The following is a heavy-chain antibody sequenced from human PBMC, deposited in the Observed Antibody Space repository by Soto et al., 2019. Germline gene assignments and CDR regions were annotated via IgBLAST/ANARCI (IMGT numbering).Heavy chain of an antibody. CDR1: GGSISSGDYY. J-gene: IGHJ6*02. Sequence: PSETLSLTCTVSGGSISSGDYYWSWIRQPPGKGLEWIGYIYYSGSTYYNPSLKSRVTISVDTSKNQFSLKLSSVTAADTAVYYCARDYGRGEYSSSSDPYYYCGMDVWGQGTTVTVSS. CDR2: IYYSGST. CDR3: ARDYGRGEYSSSSDPYYYCGMDV. D-gene: IGHD6-6*01. V-gene: IGHV4-30-4*01.